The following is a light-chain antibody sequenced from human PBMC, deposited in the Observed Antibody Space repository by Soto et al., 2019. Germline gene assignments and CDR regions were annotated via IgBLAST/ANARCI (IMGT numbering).Light chain of an antibody. CDR1: SSNIGAGYD. Sequence: QLVLTQPPSVSGAPGQRVTISCTGSSSNIGAGYDVHWYQQLPGTAPKLLIYGNSNRPSGVPDRFSGSKSGTSASLAITGLQPEDEADYYCQSYDSSLSGVVFGGGTKVTVL. J-gene: IGLJ2*01. CDR3: QSYDSSLSGVV. V-gene: IGLV1-40*01. CDR2: GNS.